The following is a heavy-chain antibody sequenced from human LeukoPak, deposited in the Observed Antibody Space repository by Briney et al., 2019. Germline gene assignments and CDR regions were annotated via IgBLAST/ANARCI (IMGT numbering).Heavy chain of an antibody. V-gene: IGHV3-21*04. CDR1: GFTFSSYS. Sequence: GGSLRLSCAASGFTFSSYSMDWVRQAPGKGLEWVSSISSSSSYIYYADSVKGRFTISRDNAKNSLYLQMNSLRAEDTAVYYCAKERVRCSSSSCYPDAIDIWGQGTMVTVSS. CDR2: ISSSSSYI. CDR3: AKERVRCSSSSCYPDAIDI. D-gene: IGHD2-2*01. J-gene: IGHJ3*02.